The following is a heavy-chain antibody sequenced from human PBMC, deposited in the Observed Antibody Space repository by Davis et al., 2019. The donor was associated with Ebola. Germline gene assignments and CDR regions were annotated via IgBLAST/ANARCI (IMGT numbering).Heavy chain of an antibody. CDR1: GFTFSGYW. V-gene: IGHV3-7*01. CDR3: ARASLYSGYSS. D-gene: IGHD5-12*01. CDR2: IKQDGSEK. J-gene: IGHJ4*02. Sequence: GESLKIPCEVSGFTFSGYWMSWVRQAPGKGLEWVANIKQDGSEKYYVDSVKGRFTISRDNAKNSLYLQMNSLRAEDTAVYYCARASLYSGYSSWSQGTLVTVSS.